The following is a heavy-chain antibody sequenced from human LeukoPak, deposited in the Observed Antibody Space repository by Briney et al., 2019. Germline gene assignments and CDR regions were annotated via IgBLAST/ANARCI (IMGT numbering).Heavy chain of an antibody. J-gene: IGHJ4*02. Sequence: PGRSLRLSCAASGFTFDDYAMHWVRQAPGKGLEWVSGISWNSGSIGYADSVKGRFTISRDNAKTSLFLQMDSLRADDTALYFCATDLNWPGGWGQGTLVTVSS. CDR1: GFTFDDYA. D-gene: IGHD1-1*01. CDR3: ATDLNWPGG. V-gene: IGHV3-9*01. CDR2: ISWNSGSI.